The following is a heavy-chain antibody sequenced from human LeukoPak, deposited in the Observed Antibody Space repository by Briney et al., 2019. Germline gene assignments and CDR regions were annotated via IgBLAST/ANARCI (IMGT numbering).Heavy chain of an antibody. V-gene: IGHV3-23*01. CDR1: GFTFSSYA. CDR3: AKDKARTGAGDYYYYGMDV. Sequence: GGSLRLSCAASGFTFSSYAMSWVRQAPGKGLEWVSVISGTGGSTYYADSVKGRFTISRDNSKNTLYLQMNSLRAEDTAVYYCAKDKARTGAGDYYYYGMDVWGQGTTVTVSS. J-gene: IGHJ6*02. CDR2: ISGTGGST. D-gene: IGHD3/OR15-3a*01.